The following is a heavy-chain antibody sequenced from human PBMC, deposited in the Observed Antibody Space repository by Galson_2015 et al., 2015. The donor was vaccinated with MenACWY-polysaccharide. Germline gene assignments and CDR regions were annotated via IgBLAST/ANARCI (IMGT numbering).Heavy chain of an antibody. CDR1: GYTFTGYY. D-gene: IGHD4-23*01. Sequence: SVKVSCKASGYTFTGYYMHWVRQAPGQGLEWMGWINPNSGGTNYAQKFQGRVTMTRDTSISTAYMELSRLRSDDTAVYYCARDGITVVTPGWFDPWGQGTLVTVSS. J-gene: IGHJ5*02. CDR3: ARDGITVVTPGWFDP. V-gene: IGHV1-2*02. CDR2: INPNSGGT.